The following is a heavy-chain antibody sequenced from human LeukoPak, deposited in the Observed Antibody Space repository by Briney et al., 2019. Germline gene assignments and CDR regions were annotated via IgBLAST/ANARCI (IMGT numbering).Heavy chain of an antibody. D-gene: IGHD3-10*01. Sequence: GGSLRLSCAASGFTFSSYWMSWVRQAPGKGLEWVANIKQDGSEKYYVDSVKGRFTISRDNAKNSLYLQMNSLRAEDTAVCYCAREDLWFGELSLGYWGQGTLVTVSS. J-gene: IGHJ4*02. CDR1: GFTFSSYW. V-gene: IGHV3-7*01. CDR3: AREDLWFGELSLGY. CDR2: IKQDGSEK.